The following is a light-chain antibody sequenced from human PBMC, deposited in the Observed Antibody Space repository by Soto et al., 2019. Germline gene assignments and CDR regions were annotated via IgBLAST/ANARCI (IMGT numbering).Light chain of an antibody. CDR3: SSYTTSSTVI. V-gene: IGLV2-14*03. Sequence: QSALTQPASVSGSPGQSITISCTGTSSDVGAHNYVSWYQQQPGKAPKLMIYAVSNRPSGVSNRFSGSKSGNTASLTISGLHAEDEADYYCSSYTTSSTVIFGGGTKLTVL. CDR2: AVS. J-gene: IGLJ2*01. CDR1: SSDVGAHNY.